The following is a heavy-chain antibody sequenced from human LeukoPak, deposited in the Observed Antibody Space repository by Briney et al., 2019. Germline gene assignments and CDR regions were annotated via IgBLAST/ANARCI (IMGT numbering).Heavy chain of an antibody. D-gene: IGHD2-2*01. J-gene: IGHJ4*02. Sequence: ASVKVSCKASGYTFTGYYIHWVRQAPGQGLEWMGWINPNSGGTNFAQKFQGRVTMTRDTCISTAYMELSSLRSDDTAVYYCARDLPAAADFDYWGQGTLVTVSS. CDR3: ARDLPAAADFDY. CDR2: INPNSGGT. V-gene: IGHV1-2*02. CDR1: GYTFTGYY.